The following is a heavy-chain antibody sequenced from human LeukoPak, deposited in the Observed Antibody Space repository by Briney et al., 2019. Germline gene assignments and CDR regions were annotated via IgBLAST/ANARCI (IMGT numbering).Heavy chain of an antibody. Sequence: SETLSLTCTVSGGSISSYYWSWIRQPPGKGLEWIGYIYYSGSTNYNPSLKSRVTISVDTSKNQCSLKLSSVTAADTAEYYCARGGGNGGGWVGHFYYMDVWGKGTTVTVSS. CDR2: IYYSGST. CDR1: GGSISSYY. J-gene: IGHJ6*03. V-gene: IGHV4-59*08. CDR3: ARGGGNGGGWVGHFYYMDV. D-gene: IGHD4-23*01.